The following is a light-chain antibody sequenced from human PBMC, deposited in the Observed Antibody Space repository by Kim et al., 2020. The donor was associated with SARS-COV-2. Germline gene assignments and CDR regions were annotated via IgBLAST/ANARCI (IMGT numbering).Light chain of an antibody. J-gene: IGKJ4*01. CDR2: AAA. V-gene: IGKV1-16*01. CDR1: QGIRNY. CDR3: QQYNSYPLT. Sequence: ASVGDRVTISCRASQGIRNYLAWFQKKPGKAPKFLIYAAASLQSGVPSRFSGSGSGTDFTLTISNLQPEDFATYYCQQYNSYPLTFGGGTKVDIK.